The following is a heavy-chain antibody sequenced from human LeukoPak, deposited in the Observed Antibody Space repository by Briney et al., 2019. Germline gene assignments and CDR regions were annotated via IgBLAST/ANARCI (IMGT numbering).Heavy chain of an antibody. CDR2: IYSDGTT. CDR3: ARCKGGWSDHFYGMDV. D-gene: IGHD6-19*01. J-gene: IGHJ6*02. CDR1: GFTLRVNY. V-gene: IGHV3-53*01. Sequence: GGSLRLSCAASGFTLRVNYMTWIRQTPGRGLEWVSVIYSDGTTKYADSAKGRFTISRDNSKSMVYLQMDRLRAEDTAVYYCARCKGGWSDHFYGMDVWGQGTTVTVSS.